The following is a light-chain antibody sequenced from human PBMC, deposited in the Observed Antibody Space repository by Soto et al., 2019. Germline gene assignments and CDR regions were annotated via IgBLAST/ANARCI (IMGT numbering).Light chain of an antibody. CDR3: QKYNSAPPWT. J-gene: IGKJ1*01. CDR2: AAS. CDR1: QSISNY. V-gene: IGKV1-27*01. Sequence: DIQMTQSPSSLSASVGDRVTITCRASQSISNYLNWYQQKPGKAPKVLIYAASNLQSGVPSRFSGSGSGTDFTLTISSLQPEDVATYYCQKYNSAPPWTFGQGTKVDIK.